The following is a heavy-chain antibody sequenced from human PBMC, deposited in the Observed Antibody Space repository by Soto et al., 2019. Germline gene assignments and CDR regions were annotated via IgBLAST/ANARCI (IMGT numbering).Heavy chain of an antibody. D-gene: IGHD3-9*01. CDR3: ARDGLTVQYAFDL. Sequence: QVQLVQSGAEVKKPGASVKVSCEASGYIFTDYFIHWVRQAPGQGLEWMGWINTNRGDTKFAPRFQDRVTMTGNTSTSTAYMELTSLRPDDTAVYFCARDGLTVQYAFDLWGQGTMVIVSS. J-gene: IGHJ3*01. CDR1: GYIFTDYF. V-gene: IGHV1-2*02. CDR2: INTNRGDT.